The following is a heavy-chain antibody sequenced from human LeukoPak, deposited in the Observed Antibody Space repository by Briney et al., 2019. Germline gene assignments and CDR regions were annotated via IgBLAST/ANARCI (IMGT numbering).Heavy chain of an antibody. D-gene: IGHD3-10*01. CDR1: GYTFTGYY. V-gene: IGHV1-2*02. Sequence: ASVKVSCKASGYTFTGYYMHWVRQAPGQGLEWMGWINPNSGGTNYAQKFQGRVTMARDTSISTAYMELSRLRSDDTAVYYCARGHKRWFGGAFDIWGQGTMVTVSS. CDR3: ARGHKRWFGGAFDI. CDR2: INPNSGGT. J-gene: IGHJ3*02.